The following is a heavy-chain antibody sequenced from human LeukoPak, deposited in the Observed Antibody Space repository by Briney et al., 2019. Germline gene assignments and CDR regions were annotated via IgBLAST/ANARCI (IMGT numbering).Heavy chain of an antibody. J-gene: IGHJ4*02. CDR3: AILGGYSYGYYFDY. CDR1: GFTFSSYG. Sequence: PRRSLRLSCAASGFTFSSYGMHWVRQAPGKGLEWVAVISYDGSNKYYADSVKGRFTVSRDNSKNTLYLQMNSLRAEDTAVYYCAILGGYSYGYYFDYWGQGTLVTVSS. CDR2: ISYDGSNK. V-gene: IGHV3-30*03. D-gene: IGHD5-18*01.